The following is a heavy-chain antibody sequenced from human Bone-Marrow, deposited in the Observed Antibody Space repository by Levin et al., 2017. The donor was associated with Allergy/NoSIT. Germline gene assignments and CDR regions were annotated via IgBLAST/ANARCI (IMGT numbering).Heavy chain of an antibody. CDR2: ISGSGGST. CDR1: GFTFSSYA. D-gene: IGHD5-12*01. V-gene: IGHV3-23*01. Sequence: GGSLRLSCAASGFTFSSYAMSWVRQAPGKGLEWVSAISGSGGSTYYADSVKGRFTISRDNSKNTLYLQMNSLRAEDTAVYYCASAGATIPGGRYYYYYYGMDVWGQGTTVTVSS. CDR3: ASAGATIPGGRYYYYYYGMDV. J-gene: IGHJ6*02.